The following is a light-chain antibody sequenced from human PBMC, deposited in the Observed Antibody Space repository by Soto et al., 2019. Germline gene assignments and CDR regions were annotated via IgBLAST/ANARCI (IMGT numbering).Light chain of an antibody. Sequence: DIVMTQSPDSLAVSLGATATINCKSSRSVLYNNKNYLVWYQQKPGQPPKLLIYWASTRESGVPDRFSGSGSGTDFSLTISSLQAEDVAVYYCQQYHTSPITFGGGTKVDIK. J-gene: IGKJ4*01. CDR3: QQYHTSPIT. V-gene: IGKV4-1*01. CDR1: RSVLYNNKNY. CDR2: WAS.